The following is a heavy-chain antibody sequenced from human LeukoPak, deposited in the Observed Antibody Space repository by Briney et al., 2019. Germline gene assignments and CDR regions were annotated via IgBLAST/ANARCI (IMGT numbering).Heavy chain of an antibody. CDR3: ARRVGSSPDYYYGMDV. V-gene: IGHV1-69*04. J-gene: IGHJ6*04. CDR1: GGTFSRYA. Sequence: GASVKVSCKASGGTFSRYAISWVRQPPGQGLEWMGRIIPIFGIANYAQKFQGRVTITADKSTSTAYMELSSLRSEDTAVYYCARRVGSSPDYYYGMDVWGEGTTVTVSS. CDR2: IIPIFGIA. D-gene: IGHD6-6*01.